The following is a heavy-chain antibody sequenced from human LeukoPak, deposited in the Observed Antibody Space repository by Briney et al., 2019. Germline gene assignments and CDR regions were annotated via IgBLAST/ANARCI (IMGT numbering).Heavy chain of an antibody. V-gene: IGHV1-18*01. J-gene: IGHJ6*02. CDR2: ISAYNGNT. Sequence: ASVKVSRKASGYTFTSYGISWVRQAPGQGLEWMGWISAYNGNTNYAQKLQGRVTMTTDTSTSTAYMELRSLRSDDTAVYYCARDLITMVRGVIGYYYYGMDVWGQGTTVTVSS. CDR3: ARDLITMVRGVIGYYYYGMDV. D-gene: IGHD3-10*01. CDR1: GYTFTSYG.